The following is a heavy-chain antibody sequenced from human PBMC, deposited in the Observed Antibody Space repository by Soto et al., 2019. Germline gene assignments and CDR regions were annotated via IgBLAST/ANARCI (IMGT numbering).Heavy chain of an antibody. V-gene: IGHV1-58*01. D-gene: IGHD6-19*01. CDR2: IVVGSGNT. J-gene: IGHJ4*02. CDR1: GFTFTSSA. CDR3: AAVHGNGWYLDD. Sequence: ASVKVSCTASGFTFTSSAVQWVRQARGQRLEWIGWIVVGSGNTNYAQKFQERVTITRDMSTSTAYMELSSLRSEDTAVYYCAAVHGNGWYLDDWGQGTLVTVSS.